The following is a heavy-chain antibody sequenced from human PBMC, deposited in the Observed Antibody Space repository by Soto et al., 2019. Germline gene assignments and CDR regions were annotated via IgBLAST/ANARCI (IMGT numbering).Heavy chain of an antibody. CDR3: AKGRESSGWYSDY. D-gene: IGHD6-19*01. J-gene: IGHJ4*02. Sequence: EVQLLESGGGLVQPGGSLRLSCAVSGFTFSSYAMSWVRQAPGKGLEWVSTISVSGGSTYYADSVKGRSTITRDNSKNTLYLQMNSMSAEDTAVHCGAKGRESSGWYSDYWGQGTLVTVSS. V-gene: IGHV3-23*01. CDR2: ISVSGGST. CDR1: GFTFSSYA.